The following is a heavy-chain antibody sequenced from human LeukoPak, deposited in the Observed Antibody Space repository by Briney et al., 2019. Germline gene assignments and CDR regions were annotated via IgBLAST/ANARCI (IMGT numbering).Heavy chain of an antibody. CDR2: IYYSGST. CDR3: ARQPRGGSYFDY. J-gene: IGHJ4*02. D-gene: IGHD1-26*01. V-gene: IGHV4-39*01. Sequence: PSETLSLTCTVSGGSISSSSNYWGWIRQPPGKGLEWIVSIYYSGSTYYNPSLKSRVTISVDTSKNQFSLKLSSVTAADTAVYYCARQPRGGSYFDYWGQGTLVTVSS. CDR1: GGSISSSSNY.